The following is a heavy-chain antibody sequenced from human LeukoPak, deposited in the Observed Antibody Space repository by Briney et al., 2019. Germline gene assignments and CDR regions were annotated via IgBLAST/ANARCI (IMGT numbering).Heavy chain of an antibody. Sequence: SETLSLTCAVYGGSFGGYYWSWIRQPPGKGLEWIGEINHSGSTNYNPSLKSRVTISVDTSKNQLSLKLSSVTAADTAVYYCARHIGPTRWMYSGRWGAFDIWGQGTMVTVSS. D-gene: IGHD1-26*01. CDR2: INHSGST. J-gene: IGHJ3*02. V-gene: IGHV4-34*01. CDR3: ARHIGPTRWMYSGRWGAFDI. CDR1: GGSFGGYY.